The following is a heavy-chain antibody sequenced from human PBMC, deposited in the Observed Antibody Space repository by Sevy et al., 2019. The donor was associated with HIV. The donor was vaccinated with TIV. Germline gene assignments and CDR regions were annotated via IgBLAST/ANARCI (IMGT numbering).Heavy chain of an antibody. V-gene: IGHV3-48*03. J-gene: IGHJ6*02. CDR2: ISSSASTI. CDR3: AGEGLGGFHTSLDYWGQGTLVTVSSGWTFCHCDYYYYYGMDV. Sequence: GGSLRLSCAASGFTFSSYEMNWVRQAPGKGLEWVSYISSSASTIFYADSVKGRFTISRDNPKNSLYLQMNTLRAEDTAVYYCAGEGLGGFHTSLDYWGQGTLVTVSSGWTFCHCDYYYYYGMDVWGQGTTVTVSS. D-gene: IGHD2-15*01. CDR1: GFTFSSYE.